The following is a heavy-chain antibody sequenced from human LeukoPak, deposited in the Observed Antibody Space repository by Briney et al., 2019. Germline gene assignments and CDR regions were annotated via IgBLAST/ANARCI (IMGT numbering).Heavy chain of an antibody. D-gene: IGHD3-3*01. J-gene: IGHJ4*02. Sequence: GGSLRLSCTASGFTFSNYAMHWVRQAPGKGLEWVAVIWYDASNKYYAEFVKGRFTISRDNSKNTLYLQMNSLKAEDTAVYYCARVFSGSGSSGSFDCWGQGTLVTVSS. CDR3: ARVFSGSGSSGSFDC. V-gene: IGHV3-33*01. CDR2: IWYDASNK. CDR1: GFTFSNYA.